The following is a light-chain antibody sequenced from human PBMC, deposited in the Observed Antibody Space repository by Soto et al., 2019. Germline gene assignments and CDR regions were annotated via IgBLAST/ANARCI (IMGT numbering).Light chain of an antibody. CDR2: SND. CDR1: SSNIESNT. V-gene: IGLV1-44*01. J-gene: IGLJ1*01. CDR3: AAWDDRLNGYV. Sequence: QAVVTQPPSASGTPGQRVTISCSGSSSNIESNTVTWYQQLPGTAPKLVIYSNDDRPSGVPARFSGSTSGTSASLAISGLQSDDEADYYCAAWDDRLNGYVFGGGTKLTVL.